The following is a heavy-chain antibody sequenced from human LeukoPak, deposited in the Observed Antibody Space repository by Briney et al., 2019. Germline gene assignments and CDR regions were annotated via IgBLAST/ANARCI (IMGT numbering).Heavy chain of an antibody. D-gene: IGHD3-3*01. J-gene: IGHJ4*02. V-gene: IGHV3-49*03. CDR3: NTEWRGYFDY. CDR1: GFTFGDYA. CDR2: IRSKAYGGTT. Sequence: GGSLRLSCTASGFTFGDYAMSWFRQAPGKGLEWVGFIRSKAYGGTTEYAASVKGRFTISRDDSKTIAYLQMNSLKTEDTAVYYCNTEWRGYFDYWGQGTLVTVSS.